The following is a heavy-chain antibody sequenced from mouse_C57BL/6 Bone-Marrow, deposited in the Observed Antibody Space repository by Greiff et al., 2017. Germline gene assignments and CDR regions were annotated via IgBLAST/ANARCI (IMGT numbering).Heavy chain of an antibody. Sequence: QVQLQESGPELVKPGASVKISCKASGYAFSSSWMNWVKQRPGKGLEWIGRIYPGAGDTNYNGKFKGKATLTVDKSSCPAYMQLGSLTSEDSAVYFCARSYHDVWGTGTTVTVSS. CDR3: ARSYHDV. V-gene: IGHV1-82*01. D-gene: IGHD2-10*01. J-gene: IGHJ1*03. CDR1: GYAFSSSW. CDR2: IYPGAGDT.